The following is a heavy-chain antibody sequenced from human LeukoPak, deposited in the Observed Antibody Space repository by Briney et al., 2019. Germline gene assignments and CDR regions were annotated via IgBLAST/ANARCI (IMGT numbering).Heavy chain of an antibody. Sequence: ASVKVSCKASGYTFTGYYMHWVRQAPGQGLEWMGWINPNSGGTNYAQKFQGRVTMTRDTSISTAYMELSRLRSDDTAVYYCARITDPTYYDFWSGSQPIDDWGQGTLVTVSS. D-gene: IGHD3-3*01. V-gene: IGHV1-2*02. J-gene: IGHJ4*02. CDR2: INPNSGGT. CDR1: GYTFTGYY. CDR3: ARITDPTYYDFWSGSQPIDD.